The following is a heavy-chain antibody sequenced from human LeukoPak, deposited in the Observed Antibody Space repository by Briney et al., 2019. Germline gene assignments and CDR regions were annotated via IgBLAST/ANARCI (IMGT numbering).Heavy chain of an antibody. CDR2: IYYSGST. D-gene: IGHD2-2*01. CDR3: ARRPDIVVVPAAHGAFDI. V-gene: IGHV4-59*08. Sequence: SETLSLTCTVSGGSISSYYWSWIRQPPGKGLEWIGYIYYSGSTNYNPSLKSRVTISVDTSKNQFSLKLSSVTAADTAVYYCARRPDIVVVPAAHGAFDIWGQGTMVTVSS. CDR1: GGSISSYY. J-gene: IGHJ3*02.